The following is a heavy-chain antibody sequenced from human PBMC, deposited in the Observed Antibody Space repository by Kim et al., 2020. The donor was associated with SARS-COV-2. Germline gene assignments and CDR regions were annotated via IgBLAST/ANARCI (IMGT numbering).Heavy chain of an antibody. J-gene: IGHJ6*02. CDR2: IIPIFGTA. D-gene: IGHD6-13*01. Sequence: SVKVSCKASGGTFSSYAISWVRQAPGQGLEWMGGIIPIFGTANYAQKFQGRVTITADESTSTAYMELSSLRSEDTAVYYCASRAAGKGARYYYYGMDVWGQGTTVTVSS. CDR3: ASRAAGKGARYYYYGMDV. CDR1: GGTFSSYA. V-gene: IGHV1-69*13.